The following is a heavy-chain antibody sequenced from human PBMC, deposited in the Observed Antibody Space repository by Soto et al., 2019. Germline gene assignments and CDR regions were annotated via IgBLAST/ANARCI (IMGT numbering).Heavy chain of an antibody. Sequence: SVKVSCKASGGTFSSYAISWVRQAPGQGLEWMGGIIPIFGTANYAQKFQGRVTITADESTSTAYMELSSLRSEDTAVYYCASSVVMTAIQYYYYYYGMDVWGQGTTVTVSS. V-gene: IGHV1-69*13. CDR1: GGTFSSYA. D-gene: IGHD2-21*02. J-gene: IGHJ6*02. CDR2: IIPIFGTA. CDR3: ASSVVMTAIQYYYYYYGMDV.